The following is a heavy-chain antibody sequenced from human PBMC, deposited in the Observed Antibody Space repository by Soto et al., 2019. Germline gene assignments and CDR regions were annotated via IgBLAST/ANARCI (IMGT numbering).Heavy chain of an antibody. J-gene: IGHJ4*02. Sequence: SETLSLTCSVSGGSISGHYWIWIRQSPGKGLEWIGYIFYTGSTNYNPSLKSRVTLSVDTSKNQFSLRLSSVTAADAAVYYCARVGSSGWSPDYWGQGALVTV. V-gene: IGHV4-59*11. CDR3: ARVGSSGWSPDY. CDR2: IFYTGST. CDR1: GGSISGHY. D-gene: IGHD6-19*01.